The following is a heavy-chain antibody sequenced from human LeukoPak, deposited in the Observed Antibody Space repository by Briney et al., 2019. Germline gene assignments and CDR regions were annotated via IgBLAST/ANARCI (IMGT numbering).Heavy chain of an antibody. J-gene: IGHJ4*02. CDR3: AKVTKSYCSGGSCNLDY. Sequence: GGSLRLSCSASRFTFSSYAMTWVRQAPGKGLEWVSAIGSSGTSTYYADSVKGRFTISRDNSKNTLYLQMNSLRAEDTAVYYCAKVTKSYCSGGSCNLDYWGQGTLVTVSS. V-gene: IGHV3-23*01. D-gene: IGHD2-15*01. CDR1: RFTFSSYA. CDR2: IGSSGTST.